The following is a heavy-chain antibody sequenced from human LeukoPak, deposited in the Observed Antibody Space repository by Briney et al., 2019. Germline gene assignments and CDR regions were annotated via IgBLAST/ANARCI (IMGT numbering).Heavy chain of an antibody. CDR3: AREVQLDRLGAFDI. J-gene: IGHJ3*02. V-gene: IGHV3-48*01. Sequence: GGSLRLSCAASGFTFSSYSMNWVRQAPGKGLEWVSYISSSSSTVYYADSVKGRFTISRDNAKNSLYLQMNSLRAEDTAVYYCAREVQLDRLGAFDIWGQGTMVSVSS. CDR1: GFTFSSYS. D-gene: IGHD1-1*01. CDR2: ISSSSSTV.